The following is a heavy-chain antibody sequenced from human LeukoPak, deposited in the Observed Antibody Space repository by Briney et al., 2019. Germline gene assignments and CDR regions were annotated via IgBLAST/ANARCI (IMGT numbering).Heavy chain of an antibody. V-gene: IGHV1-69*04. D-gene: IGHD2-2*01. CDR2: IIPILGIS. CDR1: GGTFSSYA. Sequence: SVKVSCKASGGTFSSYAISWVRQAPGQGLEWMGRIIPILGISNYAQKFQGRVTITADKSTSTAYMELSSLRSEDTAVYYCATGYCSSISCYVGGKYFDYWGQGTLVTVSS. J-gene: IGHJ4*02. CDR3: ATGYCSSISCYVGGKYFDY.